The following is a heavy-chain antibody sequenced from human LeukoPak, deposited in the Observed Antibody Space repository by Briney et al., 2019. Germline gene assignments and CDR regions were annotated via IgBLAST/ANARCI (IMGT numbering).Heavy chain of an antibody. CDR1: EFTFSIFW. CDR2: IKDDGSEI. J-gene: IGHJ4*02. V-gene: IGHV3-7*04. D-gene: IGHD1-14*01. Sequence: PGGPLKPSCVGSEFTFSIFWMSWAPQPPGKGLEWVANIKDDGSEIYSVDSVKGRFTISRDNAKNSLYLQMSSLRAEDTAVYYCARARIDYWGQGTLVTVSS. CDR3: ARARIDY.